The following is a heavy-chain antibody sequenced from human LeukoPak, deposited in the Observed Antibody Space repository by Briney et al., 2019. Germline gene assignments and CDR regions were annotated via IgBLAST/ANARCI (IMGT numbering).Heavy chain of an antibody. J-gene: IGHJ3*02. CDR2: VDPEDGET. Sequence: ATVKISCKVSGYTFTDYYMHWVQQAPGKGLEWMGLVDPEDGETIYAEKFQSRVTITADTSTDTAYMELSSLRSEDTAVYYCRLGSDMTTVTTVPLDAFDIWGQGTMVTVSS. V-gene: IGHV1-69-2*01. CDR3: RLGSDMTTVTTVPLDAFDI. D-gene: IGHD4-17*01. CDR1: GYTFTDYY.